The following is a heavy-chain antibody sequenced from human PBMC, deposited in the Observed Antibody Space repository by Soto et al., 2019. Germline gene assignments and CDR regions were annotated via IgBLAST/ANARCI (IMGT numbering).Heavy chain of an antibody. CDR3: ARDGGRMVRGVTHYYYYGMDV. CDR2: IYYSGST. D-gene: IGHD3-10*01. V-gene: IGHV4-31*03. Sequence: QVQLQESGPGLVKPSQTLSLTCTVSGGSISSGGYYWSWIRQHPGKGLEWIGYIYYSGSTYYNPSLKSRVTISVDTSKNQFFLKLSSVTAADTAVYYCARDGGRMVRGVTHYYYYGMDVWGQGTTVTVSS. J-gene: IGHJ6*02. CDR1: GGSISSGGYY.